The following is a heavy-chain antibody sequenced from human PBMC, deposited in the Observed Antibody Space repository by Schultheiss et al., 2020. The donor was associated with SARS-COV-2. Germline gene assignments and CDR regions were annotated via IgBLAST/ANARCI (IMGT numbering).Heavy chain of an antibody. CDR1: GGSISSGGYY. CDR2: IYYSGST. J-gene: IGHJ3*02. Sequence: LRLSCTVSGGSISSGGYYWSWIRQHPGKGLEWIGYIYYSGSTNYNPSLKSRVTISVDTSKNQFSLKLTSVTAADTAVYYCARHLGAARTTDDAFDIWGQGTMVTVSS. CDR3: ARHLGAARTTDDAFDI. D-gene: IGHD6-6*01. V-gene: IGHV4-31*03.